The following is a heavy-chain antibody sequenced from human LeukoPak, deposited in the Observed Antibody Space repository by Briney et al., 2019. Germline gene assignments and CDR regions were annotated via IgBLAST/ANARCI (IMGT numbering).Heavy chain of an antibody. Sequence: GASVKVSCKASGYTFTGYYMHWVRQAPGQGLEWMGWINPNSGGTNYAQKFQGRVTMTRDTSISTAYMELSRLRSEDTAVYYCARAGAVTQGVYYMDVWGKGTTVTVSS. CDR3: ARAGAVTQGVYYMDV. D-gene: IGHD4-17*01. CDR1: GYTFTGYY. J-gene: IGHJ6*03. CDR2: INPNSGGT. V-gene: IGHV1-2*02.